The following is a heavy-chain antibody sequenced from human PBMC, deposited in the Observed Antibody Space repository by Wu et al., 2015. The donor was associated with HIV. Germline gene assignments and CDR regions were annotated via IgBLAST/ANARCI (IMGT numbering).Heavy chain of an antibody. CDR2: ISAYNGNT. D-gene: IGHD3-10*01. Sequence: QVQLVQSGAEVKKPGASVKVSCNASGYTFTTYGITWLRQAPGQGLEWMGWISAYNGNTNYAQIFQDRVTMTADTSTNTAYLELRNLRSDDTAMYYCARDWVGVGELYFWGQGTLVAVYS. CDR3: ARDWVGVGELYF. CDR1: GYTFTTYG. J-gene: IGHJ4*01. V-gene: IGHV1-18*01.